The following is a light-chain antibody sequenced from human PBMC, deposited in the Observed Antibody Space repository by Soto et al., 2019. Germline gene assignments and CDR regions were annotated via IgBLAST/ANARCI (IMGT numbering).Light chain of an antibody. CDR2: GSS. CDR1: QNVRDN. V-gene: IGKV3-15*01. Sequence: DIVLTQSPVTLSVSPGERATLSCRASQNVRDNLAWYQQKPGQAPRLLIYGSSIGATDIPARFSGSGSETEFTLTISSLQSEDFAVYFCQQYNNWPLTFGGGTKVDTK. J-gene: IGKJ4*01. CDR3: QQYNNWPLT.